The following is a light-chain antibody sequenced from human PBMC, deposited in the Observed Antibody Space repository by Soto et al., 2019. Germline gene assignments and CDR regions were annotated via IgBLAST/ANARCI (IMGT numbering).Light chain of an antibody. CDR1: SSDIGAFTF. CDR2: DVN. CDR3: SSYTSSSTHV. Sequence: QSALTQPASVSGSXGQSXXISCTGTSSDIGAFTFVSWYQQHPGKVPKLMIFDVNRRPSGVSDRFSGSKSGNTASLTISGLQAEDEGDYYCSSYTSSSTHVFGSGTKVTVL. V-gene: IGLV2-14*03. J-gene: IGLJ1*01.